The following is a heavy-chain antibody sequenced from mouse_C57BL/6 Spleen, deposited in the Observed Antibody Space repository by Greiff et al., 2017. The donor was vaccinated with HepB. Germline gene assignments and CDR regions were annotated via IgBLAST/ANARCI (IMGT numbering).Heavy chain of an antibody. CDR2: IYPGSGST. D-gene: IGHD2-2*01. J-gene: IGHJ4*01. V-gene: IGHV1-55*01. CDR1: GYTFTSYW. CDR3: ARERLDYYAMDY. Sequence: QVQLQQSGAELVKPGASVKMSCKASGYTFTSYWITWVKQRPGQGLEWIGDIYPGSGSTNYNEKFKSKATLTVDTSSSTAYMQLSSLTSEDSAVYYCARERLDYYAMDYWGQGTSVTVSS.